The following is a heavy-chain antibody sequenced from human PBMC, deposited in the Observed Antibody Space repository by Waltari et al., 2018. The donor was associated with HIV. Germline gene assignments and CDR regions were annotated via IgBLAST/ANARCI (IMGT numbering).Heavy chain of an antibody. D-gene: IGHD1-7*01. CDR3: ARVGSSWNFGSHNFDI. J-gene: IGHJ3*02. CDR1: GYTFIAYY. CDR2: INPDSGVT. V-gene: IGHV1-2*02. Sequence: QVQLVQSGAEVKKPGASVTVSCKHSGYTFIAYYIHWGRQAPGKGLEWMGWINPDSGVTKSGQKFQGRVTMTRDTSISTVFLQLSGLRSDDTGVYYCARVGSSWNFGSHNFDIWGQGTMVTVSS.